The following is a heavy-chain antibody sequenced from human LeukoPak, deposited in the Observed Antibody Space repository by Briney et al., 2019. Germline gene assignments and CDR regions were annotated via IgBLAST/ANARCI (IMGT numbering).Heavy chain of an antibody. J-gene: IGHJ6*03. CDR3: ARVGHWSKPKGDYYYYMDV. CDR2: IYASGST. Sequence: KASGTLSLTCTVSGGSISSSSYYWVWIRQPPGKGLEWIMRIYASGSTNYNPSLKSRVTISVDTSKNQFSLKLSSVTAADTAVYYCARVGHWSKPKGDYYYYMDVWGKGTTVTVSS. CDR1: GGSISSSSYY. V-gene: IGHV4-39*07. D-gene: IGHD2-8*02.